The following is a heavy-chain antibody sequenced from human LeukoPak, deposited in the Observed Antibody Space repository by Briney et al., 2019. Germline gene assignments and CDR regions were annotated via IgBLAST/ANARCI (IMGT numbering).Heavy chain of an antibody. D-gene: IGHD3-22*01. CDR3: ARAPYSQSSGYYHYFDY. Sequence: GASVKVSCKASGGTFSSYAISWVRQAPGQGLEWMGGIIPIFGTANYAQKFQGRVTITTDESTSTAYMELSSLRSEDTAVYYCARAPYSQSSGYYHYFDYWGQGTLVTVSS. J-gene: IGHJ4*02. V-gene: IGHV1-69*05. CDR2: IIPIFGTA. CDR1: GGTFSSYA.